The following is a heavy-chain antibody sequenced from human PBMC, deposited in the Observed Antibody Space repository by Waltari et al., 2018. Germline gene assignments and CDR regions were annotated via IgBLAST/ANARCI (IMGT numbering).Heavy chain of an antibody. V-gene: IGHV1-69*12. D-gene: IGHD3-3*02. CDR3: ATHKLGISQHYYHMGA. CDR1: GGPFGGYG. J-gene: IGHJ6*03. CDR2: IIPIFGIP. Sequence: VQLVQSGAEVRTPGSSVKVSCKASGGPFGGYGISWVRLVPGQRLEWLGVIIPIFGIPDYSQKFQDRLTITADESTSTAYMELSNLTSEDTAIYFCATHKLGISQHYYHMGAWGKGTTVTISS.